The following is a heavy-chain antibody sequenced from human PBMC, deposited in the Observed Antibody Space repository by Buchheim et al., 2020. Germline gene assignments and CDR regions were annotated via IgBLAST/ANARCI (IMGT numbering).Heavy chain of an antibody. J-gene: IGHJ5*02. Sequence: QVQLVESGGGLVKPGGSLRLSCAASGFTFSDYYMSWIRQAPGKGLEWISYISSSGGVIYYADSVKGRFTISRDNTKNSLYLQMNSLRAEDTALYYCARDDFSSCGGDCSSGWLDPWGQGTL. V-gene: IGHV3-11*01. CDR3: ARDDFSSCGGDCSSGWLDP. CDR1: GFTFSDYY. D-gene: IGHD2-21*01. CDR2: ISSSGGVI.